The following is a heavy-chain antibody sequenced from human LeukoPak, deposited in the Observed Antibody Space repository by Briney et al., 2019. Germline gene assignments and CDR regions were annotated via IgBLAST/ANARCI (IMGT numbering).Heavy chain of an antibody. V-gene: IGHV3-30*18. D-gene: IGHD3-10*01. J-gene: IGHJ4*02. CDR1: GFTFSSYG. Sequence: GGSLRLSCAASGFTFSSYGMHWVRQAPGKGLEWVAVISFDASNKYYADSVKGRFTISRDNSKNTLYLQMNSLRAEDTAVYYCAKDVDPFGSGSYAEGFDYWGQGTLVTVSS. CDR2: ISFDASNK. CDR3: AKDVDPFGSGSYAEGFDY.